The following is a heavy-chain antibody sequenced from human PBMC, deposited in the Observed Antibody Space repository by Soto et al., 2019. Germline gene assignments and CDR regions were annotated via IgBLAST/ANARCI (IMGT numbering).Heavy chain of an antibody. CDR3: ARDLAGGELQDGAFDI. CDR1: GGSISSYY. J-gene: IGHJ3*02. D-gene: IGHD1-7*01. V-gene: IGHV4-59*01. Sequence: PSETLSLTCTVSGGSISSYYWSWIRQPPGKGLEWIGYIYYSGSTNYNPSLKSRVTISVDTSKNQFSLKLSSVTAADTALYYCARDLAGGELQDGAFDIWGQGTMVTVSS. CDR2: IYYSGST.